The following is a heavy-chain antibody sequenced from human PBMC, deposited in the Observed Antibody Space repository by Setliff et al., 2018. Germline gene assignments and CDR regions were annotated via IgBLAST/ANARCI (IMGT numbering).Heavy chain of an antibody. CDR3: ARAAKYDSSGYYGFWFDP. D-gene: IGHD3-22*01. Sequence: PSETLSLTCSVSGGSISSSYWTWIRQPPGKGLEWIGYIYSSGSSNYNPSLKSRVTISVDTSKNQFSLRLSSVTAADTAVYYCARAAKYDSSGYYGFWFDPWGQGNLVPSPQ. V-gene: IGHV4-59*01. J-gene: IGHJ5*02. CDR2: IYSSGSS. CDR1: GGSISSSY.